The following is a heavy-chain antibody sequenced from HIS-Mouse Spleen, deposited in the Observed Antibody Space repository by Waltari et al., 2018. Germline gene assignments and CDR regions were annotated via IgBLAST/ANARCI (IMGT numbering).Heavy chain of an antibody. J-gene: IGHJ4*02. CDR3: ARVYYDFWSGYYY. CDR2: MKPKRGNN. CDR1: GYTFTSYD. V-gene: IGHV1-8*01. D-gene: IGHD3-3*01. Sequence: QVQLVQSGAEVKKPGASVKVSCKASGYTFTSYDINWVRQATGQGLEWKGWMKPKRGNNCYGQKFQGGVTMNRNTSISTAYMGLGSLRSEDTAVYYCARVYYDFWSGYYYWGQGTLVTVSS.